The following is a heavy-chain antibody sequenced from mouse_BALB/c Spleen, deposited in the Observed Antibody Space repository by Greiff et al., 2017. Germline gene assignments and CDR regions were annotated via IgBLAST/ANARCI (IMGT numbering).Heavy chain of an antibody. J-gene: IGHJ2*01. Sequence: EVHLVESGGDLVKPGGSLKLSCAASGFTFSSYGMSWVRQTPDKRLEWVATISSGGSYTYYPDSVKGRFTISRDNAKNTLYLQMSSLKSEDTAMYYCARWGPHDGYYDYWGQGTTLTVSS. V-gene: IGHV5-6*01. CDR2: ISSGGSYT. CDR3: ARWGPHDGYYDY. CDR1: GFTFSSYG. D-gene: IGHD2-3*01.